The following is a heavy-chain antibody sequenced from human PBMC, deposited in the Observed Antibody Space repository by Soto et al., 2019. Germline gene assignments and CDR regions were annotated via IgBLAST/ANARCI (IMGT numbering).Heavy chain of an antibody. D-gene: IGHD2-15*01. V-gene: IGHV3-21*01. CDR1: GFTFSSCT. CDR3: SGCSGGACHQNYGMDV. J-gene: IGHJ6*02. Sequence: DVHLVESGGGLVKPGGSLRLSCAVSGFTFSSCTMNWVRQAPGKGLEWVSSISPSTSHIYYADSVKGRFNISRDNAKNSLFLQMNSLRAEDTAVYYCSGCSGGACHQNYGMDVWGQGTTVTVS. CDR2: ISPSTSHI.